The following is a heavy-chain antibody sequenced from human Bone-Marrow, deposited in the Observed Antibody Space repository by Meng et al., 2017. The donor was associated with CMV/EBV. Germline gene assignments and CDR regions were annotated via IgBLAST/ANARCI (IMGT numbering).Heavy chain of an antibody. V-gene: IGHV1-2*02. J-gene: IGHJ3*02. D-gene: IGHD3-22*01. CDR2: INPNSGGT. CDR3: ARDHYDSSGYYYVGELDAFDI. CDR1: GYTFTGYY. Sequence: ASVKVSCKASGYTFTGYYMHWVRQAPGQGLEWMGWINPNSGGTNYAQKFQGRVSMTRDTSISTAYMELSRLRSDDTAVYYCARDHYDSSGYYYVGELDAFDIWGQGTMVTVSS.